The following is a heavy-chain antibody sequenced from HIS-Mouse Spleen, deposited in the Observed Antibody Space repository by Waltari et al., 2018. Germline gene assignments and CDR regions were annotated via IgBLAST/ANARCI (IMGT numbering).Heavy chain of an antibody. CDR3: AKDRLYDSSGYYFDAFDI. V-gene: IGHV3-30*18. D-gene: IGHD3-22*01. J-gene: IGHJ3*02. CDR2: ISYDGSNK. CDR1: GFTLRSFG. Sequence: QAHLVESGGGVVHPGRSLSLSWAAWGFTLRSFGLHWARQAPGKGLEWVAVISYDGSNKYYADSVKGRFTISRDNSKNTLYLQMNSLRAEDTAVYYCAKDRLYDSSGYYFDAFDIWGQGTMVTVSS.